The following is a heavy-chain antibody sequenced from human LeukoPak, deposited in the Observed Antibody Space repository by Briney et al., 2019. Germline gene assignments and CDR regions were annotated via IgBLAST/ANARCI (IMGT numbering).Heavy chain of an antibody. CDR3: ARVRSGSSAGNYGMDV. D-gene: IGHD1-26*01. Sequence: PGGSLRLSCAASGFTSSSYWMHWVRQAPGKGLVWVSRINSDGSSTNYADSVKGRFTISRDNAKNTLYLQMNSLRVEDTAVYYCARVRSGSSAGNYGMDVWGQGTTVTVSS. CDR2: INSDGSST. J-gene: IGHJ6*02. V-gene: IGHV3-74*01. CDR1: GFTSSSYW.